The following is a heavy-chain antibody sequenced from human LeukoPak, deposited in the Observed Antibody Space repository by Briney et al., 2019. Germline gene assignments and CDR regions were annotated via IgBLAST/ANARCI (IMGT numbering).Heavy chain of an antibody. D-gene: IGHD3-3*01. V-gene: IGHV3-48*03. CDR1: GFTFSSYE. Sequence: GGSLRLSCAASGFTFSSYEMNWVRQAPGKGLEWVSYISSSGVTIYHADSVKGRFTISRDNAKSSLYLQMNSLRAEDTAVYYCANLRFRGRYYMDVWGKGTTVTVSS. CDR2: ISSSGVTI. J-gene: IGHJ6*03. CDR3: ANLRFRGRYYMDV.